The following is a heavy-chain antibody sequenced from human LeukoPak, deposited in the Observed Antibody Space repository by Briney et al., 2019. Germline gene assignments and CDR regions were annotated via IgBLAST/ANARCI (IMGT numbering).Heavy chain of an antibody. CDR3: AKDIVVVVAATGLLDY. CDR1: GFTFSGDW. V-gene: IGHV3-7*04. CDR2: MKQDGSEK. D-gene: IGHD2-15*01. J-gene: IGHJ4*02. Sequence: GGSLRLSCAVPGFTFSGDWMSWVRQAPGKGLEWVANMKQDGSEKHYVDSVKGRFTISRDNSKNSLYLQMNSLRTEDTALYYCAKDIVVVVAATGLLDYWGQGTLVTVSS.